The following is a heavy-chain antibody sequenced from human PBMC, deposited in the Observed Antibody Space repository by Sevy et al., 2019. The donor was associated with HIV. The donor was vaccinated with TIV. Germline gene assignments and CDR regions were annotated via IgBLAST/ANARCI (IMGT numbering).Heavy chain of an antibody. CDR1: GFTFSSYG. D-gene: IGHD3-10*01. V-gene: IGHV3-30*18. Sequence: GESLKISCAASGFTFSSYGMHWVRQAPGKGLEWVAVISYDGSNKYYADSVKGRFTISRDNSKNTLYLQMNSLRAGDTAVYYCAKDGGYYGSGSHGMDVWGQGTTVTVSS. J-gene: IGHJ6*02. CDR2: ISYDGSNK. CDR3: AKDGGYYGSGSHGMDV.